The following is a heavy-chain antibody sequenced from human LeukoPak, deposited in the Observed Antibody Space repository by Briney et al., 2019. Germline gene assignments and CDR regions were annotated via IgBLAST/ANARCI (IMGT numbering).Heavy chain of an antibody. CDR2: FRSGYTNI. Sequence: GGSMRLSWAAAGFIFSDYYMSWVRQAAGRGLEWISFFRSGYTNIKYADSVKGRFTISRDNGKNSLYLQMNSLRAEDTAVYFCAREIHSTCYYYAGGYMDVWGEGTTVTVSS. D-gene: IGHD3-10*01. CDR1: GFIFSDYY. J-gene: IGHJ6*03. CDR3: AREIHSTCYYYAGGYMDV. V-gene: IGHV3-11*04.